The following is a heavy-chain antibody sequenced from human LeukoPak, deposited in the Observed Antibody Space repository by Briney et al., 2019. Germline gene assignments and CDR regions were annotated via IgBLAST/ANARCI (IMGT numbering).Heavy chain of an antibody. Sequence: GGSLRLSCAASGFTFSSHGMHWVRQAPGKGLEWVAFIRYDGSNKYYADSVKGRFTISRDNSKNTLYLEMNSLRAEDTAVYYCTTPTGPAVIIDYWGPGTLVTVSS. V-gene: IGHV3-30*02. CDR2: IRYDGSNK. CDR1: GFTFSSHG. D-gene: IGHD2-2*01. J-gene: IGHJ4*02. CDR3: TTPTGPAVIIDY.